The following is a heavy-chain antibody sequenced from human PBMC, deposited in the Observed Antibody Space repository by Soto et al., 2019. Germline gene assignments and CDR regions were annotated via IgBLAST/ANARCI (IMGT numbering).Heavy chain of an antibody. D-gene: IGHD5-12*01. CDR3: ARVGYTGYDFSSYYYYGMDV. CDR2: ISAYNGNT. V-gene: IGHV1-18*01. Sequence: ASVKVSCKASGYTFTSYGISWVRQAPGQGLEWMGWISAYNGNTNYAQKLQGRVTMTTDTSTSTAYMELRSLRSDDTAVYYCARVGYTGYDFSSYYYYGMDVWGQGTTVTVS. CDR1: GYTFTSYG. J-gene: IGHJ6*02.